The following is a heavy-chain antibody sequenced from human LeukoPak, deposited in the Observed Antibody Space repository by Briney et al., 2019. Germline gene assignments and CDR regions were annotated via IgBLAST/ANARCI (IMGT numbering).Heavy chain of an antibody. CDR3: ARGGLEQWLAFDY. V-gene: IGHV3-21*01. J-gene: IGHJ4*02. D-gene: IGHD6-19*01. CDR1: GFTFSSYS. CDR2: IGLSGGSI. Sequence: GGSLRLSCATSGFTFSSYSMNWVRQTPGKGLEWVSSIGLSGGSIFYADSVKGRFSISRDNAKNSLYLQMNSLRAEDTAVYYCARGGLEQWLAFDYWGQGTLVTVSS.